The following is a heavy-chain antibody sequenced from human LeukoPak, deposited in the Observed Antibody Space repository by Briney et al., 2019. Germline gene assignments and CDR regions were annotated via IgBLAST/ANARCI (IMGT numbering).Heavy chain of an antibody. CDR3: ARDYSTGCWDN. J-gene: IGHJ4*02. CDR2: INTNSGGT. V-gene: IGHV1-2*02. D-gene: IGHD6-25*01. Sequence: ASVKVSCKASGYTFTVHHIQWVRQAPGQGLEWMGWINTNSGGTTYSQKFQGRITMTRDPSITTAYTELSSLRSDDTAVYYCARDYSTGCWDNWGQGTLVTVSS. CDR1: GYTFTVHH.